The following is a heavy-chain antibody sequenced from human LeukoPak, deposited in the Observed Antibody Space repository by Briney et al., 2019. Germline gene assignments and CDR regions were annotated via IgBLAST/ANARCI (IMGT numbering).Heavy chain of an antibody. CDR1: GYTFTGYY. D-gene: IGHD3-3*01. CDR2: INPNSGGT. V-gene: IGHV1-2*02. CDR3: ARALRSGYSFGYTDV. Sequence: ASVKVSCKASGYTFTGYYMHWVRQAPGQGLEWMGWINPNSGGTNYAQKFQGRVTMTRDTSISTAYMELSRLRSDDTAVYYCARALRSGYSFGYTDVWGKGTTVTVSS. J-gene: IGHJ6*03.